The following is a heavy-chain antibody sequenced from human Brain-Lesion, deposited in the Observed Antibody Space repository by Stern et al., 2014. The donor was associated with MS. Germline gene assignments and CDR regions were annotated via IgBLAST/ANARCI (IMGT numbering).Heavy chain of an antibody. D-gene: IGHD2-2*01. CDR1: GGSISSGGYY. Sequence: VQLEESGPGLVKPSQTLSLSCTVSGGSISSGGYYWSWIRQPAGKGLEWIGRIFNRGSTSYNPSLKSRVTISIDTSKNQFSLRLNPMTAADTAVYYCARGRVVPGFQYYATDVWGQGTTVIVSS. CDR3: ARGRVVPGFQYYATDV. CDR2: IFNRGST. V-gene: IGHV4-61*02. J-gene: IGHJ6*02.